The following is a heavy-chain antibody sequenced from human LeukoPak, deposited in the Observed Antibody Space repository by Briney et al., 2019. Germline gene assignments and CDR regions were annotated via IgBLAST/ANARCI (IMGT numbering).Heavy chain of an antibody. V-gene: IGHV3-33*01. J-gene: IGHJ3*02. D-gene: IGHD1-20*01. Sequence: GRSLRLSCAASGFTFRSHGIHWVRQAPGKGLEWVAVIWYDGSNKYYADSVKGRFTISRDNSKNTLYLQMNSLRAEDTAVYYCARGYNWTPDIWGQGTMVTVSS. CDR3: ARGYNWTPDI. CDR1: GFTFRSHG. CDR2: IWYDGSNK.